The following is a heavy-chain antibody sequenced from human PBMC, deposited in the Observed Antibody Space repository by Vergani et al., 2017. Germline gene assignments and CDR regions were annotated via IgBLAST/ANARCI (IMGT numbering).Heavy chain of an antibody. J-gene: IGHJ4*02. D-gene: IGHD2-2*01. CDR3: ARGLIVVVPAALFFDY. CDR2: IYYSGST. V-gene: IGHV4-31*03. Sequence: QLQLQESGPGLVKPSQTLSLTCTVSGGSISSGGYYWSWIRQHPGKGLEWIGYIYYSGSTYYNPSLKSRVTISVDTSKNQFSLKLSSVTAADTAVYYCARGLIVVVPAALFFDYWGQGTLVTVSS. CDR1: GGSISSGGYY.